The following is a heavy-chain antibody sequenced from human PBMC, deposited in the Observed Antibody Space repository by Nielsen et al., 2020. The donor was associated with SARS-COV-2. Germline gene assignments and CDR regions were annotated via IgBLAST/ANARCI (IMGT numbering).Heavy chain of an antibody. CDR1: GFTFSSYW. J-gene: IGHJ6*02. Sequence: GESLKISCAASGFTFSSYWMSWVRQAPGKGLEWVANIKQDGSEKYFEDSVQGRFTISRDNAKSSLFLQMNSLRADDTARYYCARGSGMGVWGQGTAVIVSS. CDR2: IKQDGSEK. CDR3: ARGSGMGV. D-gene: IGHD3-10*01. V-gene: IGHV3-7*03.